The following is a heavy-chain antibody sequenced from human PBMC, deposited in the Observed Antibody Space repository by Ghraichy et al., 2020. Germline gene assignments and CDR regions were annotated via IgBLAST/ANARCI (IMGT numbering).Heavy chain of an antibody. CDR3: ARVNPPGRGYYYYGMDV. CDR1: GGSISSYY. Sequence: SETLSLTCTVSGGSISSYYWSWIRQPPGKGLEWIGYIYYSGSTNYNPSLKSRVTISVDTSKNQFSLKLSSVTAADTAVYYCARVNPPGRGYYYYGMDVWGQGTTVTVSS. CDR2: IYYSGST. V-gene: IGHV4-59*01. J-gene: IGHJ6*02.